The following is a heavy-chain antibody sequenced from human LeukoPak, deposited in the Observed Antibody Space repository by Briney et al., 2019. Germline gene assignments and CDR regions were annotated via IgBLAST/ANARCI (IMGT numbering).Heavy chain of an antibody. J-gene: IGHJ4*02. CDR1: GYTFTSYW. Sequence: GESLKISCKGSGYTFTSYWTGWVRQLPGKGLEWMGMIDPGTSDARYRPSFQGQVTISADKSISTAYLQWRSLKASDTAMYYCARHLGSSELDYWGQGTLVTVSS. CDR2: IDPGTSDA. V-gene: IGHV5-51*01. D-gene: IGHD2-15*01. CDR3: ARHLGSSELDY.